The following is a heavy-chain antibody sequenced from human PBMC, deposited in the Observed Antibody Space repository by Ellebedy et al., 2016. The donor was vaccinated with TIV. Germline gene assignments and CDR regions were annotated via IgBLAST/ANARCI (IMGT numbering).Heavy chain of an antibody. CDR3: VRDKSSGSIYGSHFDF. J-gene: IGHJ4*02. CDR1: GFTFSTYW. CDR2: INHDGTEK. D-gene: IGHD5-18*01. V-gene: IGHV3-7*01. Sequence: GGSLRLSXAASGFTFSTYWLSWVRQAPGKGLEWMATINHDGTEKYFVDSVKGRFTVSRDNAKNSLCLQMNSLRADDTAVYYCVRDKSSGSIYGSHFDFWGQGSLVTVSS.